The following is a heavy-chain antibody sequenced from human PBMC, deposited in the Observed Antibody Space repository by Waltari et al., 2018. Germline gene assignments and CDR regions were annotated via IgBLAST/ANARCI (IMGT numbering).Heavy chain of an antibody. CDR1: GFSLRASS. V-gene: IGHV3-11*01. CDR2: ISGIGITT. CDR3: VRDERWLHLIGTFDS. Sequence: QVLLVASGGGLVPPGGSLRLSCAASGFSLRASSMCWVSQAPGKGLEWVSHISGIGITTNYAASVKGRFTISRDNAKNSVFLQLNSLRADDTAMYYCVRDERWLHLIGTFDSWGQGTLVTVSS. D-gene: IGHD3-9*01. J-gene: IGHJ4*02.